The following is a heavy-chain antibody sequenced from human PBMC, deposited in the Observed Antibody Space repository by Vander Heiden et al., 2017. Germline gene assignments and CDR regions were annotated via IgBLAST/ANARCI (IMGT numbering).Heavy chain of an antibody. D-gene: IGHD3-22*01. CDR2: INPSGGST. CDR1: GYTFTSYY. J-gene: IGHJ5*02. Sequence: QVQLVQSGAEVKKPGASVKVSCKASGYTFTSYYMHWVRQAPGQGLEWMGIINPSGGSTSYAQKFQGRFTMTRDTCTSTVYMGLRSLRPDHPAVYYGARDRGRGMVISQANWFDPWG. CDR3: ARDRGRGMVISQANWFDP. V-gene: IGHV1-46*01.